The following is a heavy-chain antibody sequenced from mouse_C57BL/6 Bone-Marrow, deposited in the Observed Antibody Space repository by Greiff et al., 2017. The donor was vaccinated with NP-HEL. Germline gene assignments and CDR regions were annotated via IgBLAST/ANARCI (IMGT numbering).Heavy chain of an antibody. D-gene: IGHD2-5*01. CDR2: ISSGGSYT. J-gene: IGHJ2*01. V-gene: IGHV5-6*01. CDR1: GFTFSSYG. Sequence: EVQGVESGGDLVKPGGSLTLSCAASGFTFSSYGMSWVRQTPDKRLEWVATISSGGSYTSYPDSVKGRFTISRDNAKNTLYLQMSSLKSEDTAMYYCARRDSIVTFDYWGQGTTLTVSS. CDR3: ARRDSIVTFDY.